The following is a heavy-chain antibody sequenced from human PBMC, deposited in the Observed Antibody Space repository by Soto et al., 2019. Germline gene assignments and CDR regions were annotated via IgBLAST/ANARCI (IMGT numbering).Heavy chain of an antibody. J-gene: IGHJ4*02. Sequence: PSETLSLTCSVSGGSISNYYWSWIRQSAGKGLEWIGRIYPGGSTNYNPSLKSRVTMSVDTSKNQFSLRLTSGTAADTAVYYCARASVGPPGGGSWIMPFDFWGQGTRVTVSS. D-gene: IGHD2-15*01. CDR1: GGSISNYY. CDR2: IYPGGST. CDR3: ARASVGPPGGGSWIMPFDF. V-gene: IGHV4-4*07.